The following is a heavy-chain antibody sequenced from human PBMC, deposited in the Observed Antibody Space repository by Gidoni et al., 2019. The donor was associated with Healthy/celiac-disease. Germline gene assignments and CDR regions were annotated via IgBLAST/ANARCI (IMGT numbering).Heavy chain of an antibody. Sequence: EVQLVESGGGLVLPGGSLRLSCAASGFTFSSYWMSWVRQAPGKGLEWVANIKQDGSEKYYVDSVKGRFTISRDNAKNSLYLQMNSLRAEDTAVYYCASETYSSSWEYFDYWGQGTLVTVSS. CDR1: GFTFSSYW. CDR2: IKQDGSEK. D-gene: IGHD6-13*01. J-gene: IGHJ4*02. CDR3: ASETYSSSWEYFDY. V-gene: IGHV3-7*03.